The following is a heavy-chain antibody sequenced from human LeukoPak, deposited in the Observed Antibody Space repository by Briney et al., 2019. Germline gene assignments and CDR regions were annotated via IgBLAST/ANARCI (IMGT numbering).Heavy chain of an antibody. CDR2: ISYSGST. J-gene: IGHJ5*02. CDR3: ARTLAGTYWFDP. Sequence: PSETLSLTCTVSGGSISSYYWSWIRQPPGKGLEWIGYISYSGSTNFNPSLKSRVTISIDTSKNQFSLTLSSVTAADTAVYYCARTLAGTYWFDPWGQGTLVTVSP. V-gene: IGHV4-59*01. D-gene: IGHD6-19*01. CDR1: GGSISSYY.